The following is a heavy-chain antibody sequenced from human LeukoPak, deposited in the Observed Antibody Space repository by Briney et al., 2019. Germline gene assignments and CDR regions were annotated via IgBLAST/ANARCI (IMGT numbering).Heavy chain of an antibody. CDR1: GYTFTSYG. Sequence: ASVKVSCKASGYTFTSYGISWVRQAPGQGLEWMGWISAYNGSTNYAQKLQGRVTMTTDTSTSTAYMELRSLRSDDTAVYYCARDGYCSSTSCYFDYYYGMDVWGQGTAVTVSS. CDR2: ISAYNGST. D-gene: IGHD2-2*01. V-gene: IGHV1-18*01. J-gene: IGHJ6*02. CDR3: ARDGYCSSTSCYFDYYYGMDV.